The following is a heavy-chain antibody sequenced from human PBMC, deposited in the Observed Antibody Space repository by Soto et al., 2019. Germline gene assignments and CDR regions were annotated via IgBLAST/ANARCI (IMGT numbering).Heavy chain of an antibody. CDR3: ARDRLAYCGGNCYAYFDL. CDR1: GFTFSSYW. CDR2: IKQDGSEK. V-gene: IGHV3-7*01. J-gene: IGHJ4*02. D-gene: IGHD2-21*01. Sequence: GGSLRLSCAASGFTFSSYWMTWVRQAPGKGLEWVANIKQDGSEKYYVDSVKGRFTISRDNAKNSLYLQMNSLRAEDTAVYYCARDRLAYCGGNCYAYFDLWGQGTLVTAPQ.